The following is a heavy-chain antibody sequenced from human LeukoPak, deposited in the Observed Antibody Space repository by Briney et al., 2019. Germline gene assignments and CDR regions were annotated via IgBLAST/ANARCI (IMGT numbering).Heavy chain of an antibody. Sequence: ASVKVSCKASGYTFTSYGISRVRQAPGQGLEWMGWISAYNGNTNYAQKLQGRVTMTTDTSTSTAYMELRSLRSDDTAVYYCAREDAVAGTPLAFDIWGQGTMVTVSS. V-gene: IGHV1-18*01. J-gene: IGHJ3*02. CDR3: AREDAVAGTPLAFDI. CDR1: GYTFTSYG. CDR2: ISAYNGNT. D-gene: IGHD6-19*01.